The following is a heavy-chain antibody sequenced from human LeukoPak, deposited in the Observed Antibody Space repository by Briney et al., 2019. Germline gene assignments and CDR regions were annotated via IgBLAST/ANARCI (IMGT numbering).Heavy chain of an antibody. Sequence: GGSLRLSCAASGFTFSRYGMHWVRQAPGKGLEWVAVIWYDGSNKYYADSVKGRFTISRDNSKNTLYLQMNSLRAEDTAVYYCARVICSGGSCYCDYWGQGTLVTVSP. V-gene: IGHV3-33*01. D-gene: IGHD2-15*01. CDR2: IWYDGSNK. CDR3: ARVICSGGSCYCDY. J-gene: IGHJ4*02. CDR1: GFTFSRYG.